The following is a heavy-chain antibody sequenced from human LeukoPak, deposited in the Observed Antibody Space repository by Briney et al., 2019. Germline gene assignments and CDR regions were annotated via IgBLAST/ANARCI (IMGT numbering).Heavy chain of an antibody. CDR2: INHSGST. CDR3: ARARYYYDSSGYYPLYYFDY. D-gene: IGHD3-22*01. V-gene: IGHV4-34*01. CDR1: GGSFSGYY. J-gene: IGHJ4*02. Sequence: SETLSLTCAVYGGSFSGYYWSWIRQPPGKGLEWIGEINHSGSTNYNPSLKSRVTISVDTSKNQFSLKLSSVTAADTAVYYCARARYYYDSSGYYPLYYFDYWGQGTLVTVSS.